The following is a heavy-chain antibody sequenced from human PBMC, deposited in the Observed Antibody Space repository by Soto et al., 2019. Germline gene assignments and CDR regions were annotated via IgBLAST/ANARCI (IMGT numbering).Heavy chain of an antibody. CDR1: GGSISSGGYS. V-gene: IGHV4-30-2*01. D-gene: IGHD2-8*02. J-gene: IGHJ6*02. CDR2: IYHSGST. Sequence: PSETLSLTCAVSGGSISSGGYSWSWIRQPPGKGLEWIGYIYHSGSTYYNPSLKSRVTISVDRSKNQFSLKLSSVTAADTAVYYCARVPVVYDMGTYGMDVWGQGTTVTASS. CDR3: ARVPVVYDMGTYGMDV.